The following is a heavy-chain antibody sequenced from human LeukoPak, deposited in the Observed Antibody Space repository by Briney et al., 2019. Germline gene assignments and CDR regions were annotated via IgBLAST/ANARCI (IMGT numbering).Heavy chain of an antibody. CDR2: IASDGSST. CDR1: GFTFSDYW. D-gene: IGHD6-6*01. CDR3: ATYSSSSDYFDY. Sequence: GGSLRLSCAASGFTFSDYWMHWVRQAPGKGLVWVSRIASDGSSTSYADSVKGRFTISRDNAKNTLYVQMNSLRAEDTAVYYCATYSSSSDYFDYWGQGTLVTVSS. J-gene: IGHJ4*02. V-gene: IGHV3-74*01.